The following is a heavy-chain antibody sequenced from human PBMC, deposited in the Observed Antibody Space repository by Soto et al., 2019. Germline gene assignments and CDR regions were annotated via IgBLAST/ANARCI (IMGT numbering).Heavy chain of an antibody. Sequence: SETLSLTCAVSGGSISSSNWWSWVRQPPGKGLEWIGEIHHSGSTNYNTSLESRVTISVDKSKNQLSLKLTSVTAADTAVYYCSVVPTTIGKYAFDIWGQGTMVTVSS. CDR2: IHHSGST. CDR1: GGSISSSNW. D-gene: IGHD2-2*01. V-gene: IGHV4-4*02. J-gene: IGHJ3*02. CDR3: SVVPTTIGKYAFDI.